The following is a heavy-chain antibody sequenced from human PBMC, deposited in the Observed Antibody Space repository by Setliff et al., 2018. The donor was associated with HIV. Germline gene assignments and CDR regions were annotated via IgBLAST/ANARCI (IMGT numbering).Heavy chain of an antibody. J-gene: IGHJ4*02. CDR2: IDHSETT. Sequence: KTSETLSLTCTVSGGSINSHSWSWIRQPPGKVLEWIGYIDHSETTNYNPSLKSRLTISIDTSKTQFSLNLSSVTAADTAVYYCARTTVRDFGLVITNFDQWGLGTLVTVSS. CDR3: ARTTVRDFGLVITNFDQ. D-gene: IGHD3-3*01. V-gene: IGHV4-59*11. CDR1: GGSINSHS.